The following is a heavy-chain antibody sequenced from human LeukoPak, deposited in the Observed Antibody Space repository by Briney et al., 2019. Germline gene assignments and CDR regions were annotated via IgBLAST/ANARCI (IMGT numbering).Heavy chain of an antibody. J-gene: IGHJ4*02. Sequence: GGSLRLSCAASGFTFSSYAMSWVRQAPGKGLEWVSAISGSGGSTYYADSVKGRFTISRDNSKNTLYLQMNSLRAEDTAVYYCAEDGPAAHLGRADYWGQGTLVTVSS. CDR3: AEDGPAAHLGRADY. V-gene: IGHV3-23*01. CDR1: GFTFSSYA. D-gene: IGHD6-25*01. CDR2: ISGSGGST.